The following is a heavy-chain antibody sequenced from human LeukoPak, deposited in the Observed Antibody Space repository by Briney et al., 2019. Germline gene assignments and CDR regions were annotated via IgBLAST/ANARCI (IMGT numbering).Heavy chain of an antibody. J-gene: IGHJ4*02. CDR1: GFTFSSYE. Sequence: GGSLRLSCAASGFTFSSYEMNWARQAPGKGLEWVSYISSSSSTIYYADSVKGRFTISRDNAKNSLYLQMNSLRAEDTAVYYCAVGGYPSGVDYWGQGTLVTVSS. V-gene: IGHV3-48*03. CDR3: AVGGYPSGVDY. D-gene: IGHD3-22*01. CDR2: ISSSSSTI.